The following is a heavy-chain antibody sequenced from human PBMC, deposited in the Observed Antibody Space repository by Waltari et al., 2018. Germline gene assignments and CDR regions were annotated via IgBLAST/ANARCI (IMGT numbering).Heavy chain of an antibody. CDR3: ATRYDSSGYYDY. CDR1: GCSLSRSTYY. J-gene: IGHJ4*02. D-gene: IGHD3-22*01. Sequence: QLQLQESGPGLVKPSETLSLTCTVSGCSLSRSTYYWGWIRQPPGKGLEWIGSIYYSGSTYYNPSLKSRVTISVDTSKNQFSLKLSSVTAADTAVYYCATRYDSSGYYDYWGQGTLVTVSS. V-gene: IGHV4-39*07. CDR2: IYYSGST.